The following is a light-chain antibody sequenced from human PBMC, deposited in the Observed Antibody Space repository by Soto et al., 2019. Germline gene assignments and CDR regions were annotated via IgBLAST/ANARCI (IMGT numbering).Light chain of an antibody. J-gene: IGKJ4*01. CDR2: GAS. Sequence: EIVLTQSPGTLSLSPGERATLSCRASQSISSSYLAWYQQKPGQAPRLLIYGASSRATGIPDRFSGSGFGADFTLIISRLEPEDFAVYYCQQYAISPRTFGGGTQVEIK. V-gene: IGKV3-20*01. CDR1: QSISSSY. CDR3: QQYAISPRT.